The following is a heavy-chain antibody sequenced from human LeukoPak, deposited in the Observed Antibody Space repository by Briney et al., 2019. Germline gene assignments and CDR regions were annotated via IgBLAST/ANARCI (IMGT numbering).Heavy chain of an antibody. V-gene: IGHV4-38-2*02. CDR2: LYHSGNS. Sequence: SETLSLTCSVSGDSITTTYYWSWIRQPPGGGLEWIASLYHSGNSNYNPPLKSRVTMSVDTSKNQFSLQLTSMTAADTAIYYCTRHQTNFYGSGAPFDPWGQGTLVTVSS. CDR3: TRHQTNFYGSGAPFDP. J-gene: IGHJ5*02. D-gene: IGHD3-10*01. CDR1: GDSITTTYY.